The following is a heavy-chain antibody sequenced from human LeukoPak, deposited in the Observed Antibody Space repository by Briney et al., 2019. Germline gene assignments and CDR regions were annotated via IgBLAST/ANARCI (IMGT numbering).Heavy chain of an antibody. D-gene: IGHD5-12*01. CDR1: GDYSSDYY. Sequence: SETLSLTCTVSGDYSSDYYWSWIRQPPGKGLEWIGHIYYRGGTNYNPSLEWRVTISGDTSKNEFSLKLTSVTAADTAVYYCARGRLIVAPGVYCFEYWGQGTLVTVSS. CDR3: ARGRLIVAPGVYCFEY. J-gene: IGHJ4*02. V-gene: IGHV4-59*08. CDR2: IYYRGGT.